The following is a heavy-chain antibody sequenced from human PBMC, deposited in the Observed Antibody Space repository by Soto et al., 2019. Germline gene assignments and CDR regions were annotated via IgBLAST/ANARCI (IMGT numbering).Heavy chain of an antibody. D-gene: IGHD3-10*01. CDR1: GYSFTSYW. V-gene: IGHV5-10-1*01. J-gene: IGHJ5*02. Sequence: GESLKISCKGSGYSFTSYWISWVRQMPVKGLEWMGRIDPSDSYTNYSPSFQGHVTISADKSISTAYLQWSSLKASDTAMYYCARHPRPWFGELSTPWFDPWGQGTLVTVTS. CDR2: IDPSDSYT. CDR3: ARHPRPWFGELSTPWFDP.